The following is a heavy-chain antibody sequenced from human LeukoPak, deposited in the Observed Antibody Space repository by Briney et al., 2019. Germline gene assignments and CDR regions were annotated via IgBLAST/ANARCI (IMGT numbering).Heavy chain of an antibody. Sequence: GGSLRLSCAASGFTFSGYAIHWVRQAPGKGLEWVALISYDGSNKYYADSVKGRFTISRDNSKNTLYLQMNSLRAEDTAIYYCAREPHTSGYYYSFDYWGQGTLVTVSS. CDR3: AREPHTSGYYYSFDY. CDR2: ISYDGSNK. J-gene: IGHJ4*02. CDR1: GFTFSGYA. D-gene: IGHD3-22*01. V-gene: IGHV3-30*04.